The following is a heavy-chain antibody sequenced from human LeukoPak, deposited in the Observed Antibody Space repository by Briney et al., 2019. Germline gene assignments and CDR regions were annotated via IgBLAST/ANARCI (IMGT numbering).Heavy chain of an antibody. CDR3: ARSPKGITIFGYGWFDP. D-gene: IGHD3-3*01. J-gene: IGHJ5*02. CDR1: GYTFTSYG. Sequence: GASVKVSCKASGYTFTSYGISWVRQAPGQGLEWMGWISAYNGNTNYAQKLQGRVTMTTDTSTSTAYMELRSLRSDDTAVYYCARSPKGITIFGYGWFDPWGQGTLVTVSS. CDR2: ISAYNGNT. V-gene: IGHV1-18*01.